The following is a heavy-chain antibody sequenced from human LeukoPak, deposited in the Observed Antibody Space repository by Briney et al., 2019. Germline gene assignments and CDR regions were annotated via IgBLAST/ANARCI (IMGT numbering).Heavy chain of an antibody. CDR3: AKYGSGQLWLLGWYFDF. CDR1: GYTFYNYA. V-gene: IGHV3-23*01. J-gene: IGHJ2*01. D-gene: IGHD3-16*01. Sequence: PGGSLTLSCAASGYTFYNYAVTWVRQAPGKGLEWVSSISHDGASTHYADSVKARFTISRDNSKNTVFLQMDSLRAEDTAVYFCAKYGSGQLWLLGWYFDFWGSGTLVSVSS. CDR2: ISHDGAST.